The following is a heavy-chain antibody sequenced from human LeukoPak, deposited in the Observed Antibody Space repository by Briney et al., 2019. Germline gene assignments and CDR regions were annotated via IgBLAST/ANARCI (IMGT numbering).Heavy chain of an antibody. V-gene: IGHV3-30*18. CDR3: AKAFRGYSYGYYGMDV. Sequence: GGSLRLSCAASGFTFSSYGMHWVLQAPGKGLEWVAVISYDGSNKYYADSVKGRFTISRDNSKNTLYLQMNSLRAEDTAVYYCAKAFRGYSYGYYGMDVWGKGTTVTVSS. J-gene: IGHJ6*04. CDR2: ISYDGSNK. D-gene: IGHD5-18*01. CDR1: GFTFSSYG.